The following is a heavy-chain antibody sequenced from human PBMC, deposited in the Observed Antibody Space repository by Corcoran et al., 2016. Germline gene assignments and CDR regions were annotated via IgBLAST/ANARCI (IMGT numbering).Heavy chain of an antibody. CDR1: SYSISRGYY. D-gene: IGHD3-16*02. CDR2: FPHSGST. V-gene: IGHV4-38-2*02. CDR3: ARDPTYDYVWGSYRYYGVDV. J-gene: IGHJ6*02. Sequence: QVQLQESGPGLVKPSETLSLTCTVPSYSISRGYYWGWIRPPPGKGLEGIGGFPHSGSTHYNPSLKGRFTISVDTSKNQFSLKLTSVAAADTAVYYCARDPTYDYVWGSYRYYGVDVWGRGTTVTVSS.